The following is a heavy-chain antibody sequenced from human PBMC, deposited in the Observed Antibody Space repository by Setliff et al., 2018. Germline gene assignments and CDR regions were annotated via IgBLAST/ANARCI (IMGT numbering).Heavy chain of an antibody. Sequence: KPSETLSLTCTVSGYSISSGYYWGWIRQPPGKGLEWIGNMYHSGSVYYNPSLKSRVTISVDTSKNQFSLKLSSVTAADTAVYYCARGPSWVLDAFDIWGQGTMVTVSS. CDR3: ARGPSWVLDAFDI. J-gene: IGHJ3*02. D-gene: IGHD1-26*01. CDR1: GYSISSGYY. V-gene: IGHV4-38-2*02. CDR2: MYHSGSV.